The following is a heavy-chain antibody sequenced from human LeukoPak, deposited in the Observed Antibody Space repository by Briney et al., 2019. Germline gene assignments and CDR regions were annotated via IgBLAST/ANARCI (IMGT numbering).Heavy chain of an antibody. Sequence: GGSLRLSCAASGFTFSSYWMSWVRQAPGKGLEWVANIKQDGSEKYYVDSVKGRFTISRDNAKNSLYLQMNSLRAEDTAVYYCARDGGIVVEKPDYWGQGTLVTVSS. CDR3: ARDGGIVVEKPDY. CDR2: IKQDGSEK. J-gene: IGHJ4*02. D-gene: IGHD6-19*01. CDR1: GFTFSSYW. V-gene: IGHV3-7*01.